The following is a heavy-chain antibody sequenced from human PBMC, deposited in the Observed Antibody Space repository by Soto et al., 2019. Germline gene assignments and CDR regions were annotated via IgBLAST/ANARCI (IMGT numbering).Heavy chain of an antibody. CDR3: SRPEFSSSLYYGPSNYYFCYGMEV. CDR2: INPNSGGT. J-gene: IGHJ6*02. CDR1: GYTFTGYY. Sequence: ASVKVSCKASGYTFTGYYMHWVRQAPGQGLEWMGWINPNSGGTNYAQKFQGWVTMTRDTSISTAYMELSRLRSDDTAVYYCSRPEFSSSLYYGPSNYYFCYGMEVCAQDTTVTDSS. D-gene: IGHD6-13*01. V-gene: IGHV1-2*04.